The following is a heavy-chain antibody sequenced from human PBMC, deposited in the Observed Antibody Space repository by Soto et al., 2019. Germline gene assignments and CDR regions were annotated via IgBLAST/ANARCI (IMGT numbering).Heavy chain of an antibody. J-gene: IGHJ4*02. V-gene: IGHV3-23*01. CDR3: AKHRITMIVVVTYFDY. CDR2: ISGSGGST. Sequence: HPGGSLRLSCAASGFTFSSYAMSWVRQAPGKGLEWVSAISGSGGSTYYADSVKGRFTISRDNSKNTLYLQMNSLRAEDTAVYYCAKHRITMIVVVTYFDYWGQGTLVTVSS. CDR1: GFTFSSYA. D-gene: IGHD3-22*01.